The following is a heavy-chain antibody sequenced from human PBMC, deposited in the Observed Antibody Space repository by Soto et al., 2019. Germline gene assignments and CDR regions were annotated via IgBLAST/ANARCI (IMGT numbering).Heavy chain of an antibody. CDR3: ARGVGLNYDILTGPSGYYYYGMDV. CDR2: IIPIFGTA. Sequence: SVKVSCKASGGTFSSYAISWVRQAPGQGLEWMGGIIPIFGTANYAQKFQGRVTITADESTSTAYMELSSLRSEDTAVYYCARGVGLNYDILTGPSGYYYYGMDVWGQGTTVTVSS. J-gene: IGHJ6*02. CDR1: GGTFSSYA. D-gene: IGHD3-9*01. V-gene: IGHV1-69*13.